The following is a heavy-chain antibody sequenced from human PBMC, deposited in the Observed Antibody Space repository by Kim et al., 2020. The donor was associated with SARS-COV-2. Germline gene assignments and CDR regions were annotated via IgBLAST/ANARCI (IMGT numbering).Heavy chain of an antibody. J-gene: IGHJ1*01. Sequence: GGSLRLSCAASGFTVSSNYMSWVRQAPGKGLEWVSVIYSGGSTYYADSVKGRFTISRDNSKNTLYLQMNSLRAEDTAVYYCASSPPPLYYSPPEYFQHWGQGTLVTVSS. CDR3: ASSPPPLYYSPPEYFQH. V-gene: IGHV3-53*01. CDR2: IYSGGST. CDR1: GFTVSSNY. D-gene: IGHD3-22*01.